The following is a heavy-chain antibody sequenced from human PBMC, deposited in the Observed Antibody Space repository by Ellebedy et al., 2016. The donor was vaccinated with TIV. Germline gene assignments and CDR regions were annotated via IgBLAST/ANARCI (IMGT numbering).Heavy chain of an antibody. Sequence: PGGSLRLSCAASGFSVSSNYVSWVRQAPGKGLEWVSYIYTGDSTYHADSVKGRFTISRDNSKNTVSLQMNSLRVEDTAVYYCASAARGSGAYESFWGQGTLVTVSS. CDR3: ASAARGSGAYESF. V-gene: IGHV3-53*01. D-gene: IGHD5-12*01. CDR2: IYTGDST. J-gene: IGHJ4*02. CDR1: GFSVSSNY.